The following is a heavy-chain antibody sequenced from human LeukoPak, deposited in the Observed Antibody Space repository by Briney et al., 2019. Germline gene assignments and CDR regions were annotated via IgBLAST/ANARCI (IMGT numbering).Heavy chain of an antibody. Sequence: KASETLSLTCXVSGGSISXXXXXXXXQPPXXXXXXXXXXYYSGXTNYNPSLXXRVTISVDTSKNQFSLNLSSVTAADTAVYYCARHTSDYGDHGGVDYWGQGTLVTVSS. D-gene: IGHD4-17*01. J-gene: IGHJ4*02. V-gene: IGHV4-59*08. CDR3: ARHTSDYGDHGGVDY. CDR2: XYYSGXT. CDR1: GGSISXXX.